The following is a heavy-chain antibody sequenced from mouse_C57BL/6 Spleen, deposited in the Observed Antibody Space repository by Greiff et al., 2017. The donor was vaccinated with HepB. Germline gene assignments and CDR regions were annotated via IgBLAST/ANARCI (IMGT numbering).Heavy chain of an antibody. D-gene: IGHD1-1*01. CDR2: ISDGGSYT. CDR3: ARGPTVVAFYYFDY. V-gene: IGHV5-4*01. J-gene: IGHJ2*01. CDR1: GFTFSSYA. Sequence: EVQGVESGGGLVKPGGSLKLSCAASGFTFSSYAMSWVRQTPEKRLEWVATISDGGSYTYYPDNVKGRFTISRDNAKNNLYLQMSHLKSEDTAMYYCARGPTVVAFYYFDYWGQGTTLTVSS.